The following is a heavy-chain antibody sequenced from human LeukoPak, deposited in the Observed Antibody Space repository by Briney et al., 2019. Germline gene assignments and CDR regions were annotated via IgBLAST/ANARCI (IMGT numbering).Heavy chain of an antibody. CDR3: SGGYYYDSSGYYYYYYGMDV. D-gene: IGHD3-22*01. CDR2: ISYDGSNK. CDR1: GFTFSSYG. J-gene: IGHJ6*02. Sequence: PGGSLRLSCAASGFTFSSYGMHWVRQAPGKGLEWVAVISYDGSNKYYADSVKGRSTISRDNSKNTLYLQMNSPRAEDTAVYYCSGGYYYDSSGYYYYYYGMDVWGQGTTVTVSS. V-gene: IGHV3-30*03.